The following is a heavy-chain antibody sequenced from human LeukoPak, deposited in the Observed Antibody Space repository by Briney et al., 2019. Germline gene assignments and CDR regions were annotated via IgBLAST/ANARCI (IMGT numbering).Heavy chain of an antibody. CDR3: VRVRGDFYFDY. D-gene: IGHD3-16*01. J-gene: IGHJ4*02. V-gene: IGHV3-7*01. Sequence: PGGSLRLSCAASGFTFSSYAMSWVRQAPGKGLEWVANIKQAGSENSYVDSVKGRFTISRDNAKNSLYLQINSLRAEDTAVYYCVRVRGDFYFDYWGQGTLVTVSS. CDR1: GFTFSSYA. CDR2: IKQAGSEN.